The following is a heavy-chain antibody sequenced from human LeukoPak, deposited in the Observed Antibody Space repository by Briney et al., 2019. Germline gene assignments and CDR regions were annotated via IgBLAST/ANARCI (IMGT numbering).Heavy chain of an antibody. D-gene: IGHD1-26*01. CDR3: ARDTYSGSYWDY. V-gene: IGHV4-59*01. CDR2: IYHSGGT. J-gene: IGHJ4*02. Sequence: SETLSLTCTVSGGSISTYYWNWLRQPPGKGLEWIGYIYHSGGTTYNPSLQSRVTISVDMSKNQFSLKLTSVSAADTAVYYCARDTYSGSYWDYWGQGILVTVSS. CDR1: GGSISTYY.